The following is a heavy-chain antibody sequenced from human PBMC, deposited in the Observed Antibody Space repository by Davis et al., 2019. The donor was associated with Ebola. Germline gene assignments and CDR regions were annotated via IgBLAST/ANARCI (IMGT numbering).Heavy chain of an antibody. CDR2: ISSSSSYI. J-gene: IGHJ6*02. V-gene: IGHV3-21*01. CDR1: GFTFSSYS. Sequence: PGGSLRLSCAASGFTFSSYSMNWVRQAPGKGLEWVSSISSSSSYIYYADSVKGRFTISRDNAKNSLYLQMNSLRAEDTAVYYCARGTKTLSLYYYYGMDVWGQGTTVTVSS. CDR3: ARGTKTLSLYYYYGMDV.